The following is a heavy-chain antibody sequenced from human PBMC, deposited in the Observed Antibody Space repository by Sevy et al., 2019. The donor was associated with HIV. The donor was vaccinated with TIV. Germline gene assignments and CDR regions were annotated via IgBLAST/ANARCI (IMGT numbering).Heavy chain of an antibody. CDR1: GFISSPYW. V-gene: IGHV3-74*01. J-gene: IGHJ4*02. Sequence: GGSLRLSCTASGFISSPYWMHWVRQAPGKGLVWVSRINPDGSITSYADAVKGRFTISRDNAKNTLYLQMSSLRVEDTAVYFCAKEQGYGDWAGGSPFDYWGQGTLVTVSS. CDR2: INPDGSIT. D-gene: IGHD4-17*01. CDR3: AKEQGYGDWAGGSPFDY.